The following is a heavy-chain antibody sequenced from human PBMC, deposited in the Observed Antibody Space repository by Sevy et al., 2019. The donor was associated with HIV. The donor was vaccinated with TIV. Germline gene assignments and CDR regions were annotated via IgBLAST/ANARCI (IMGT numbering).Heavy chain of an antibody. J-gene: IGHJ1*01. CDR1: GFTFSRYS. D-gene: IGHD1-1*01. CDR2: ISFDASNK. V-gene: IGHV3-30*04. CDR3: ALERLSSDVAEYFQN. Sequence: GGSLRLSCAASGFTFSRYSMHWDRQAPGKGLEWVATISFDASNKHYADSVKGRFTISRDNFQNSLFLQMNSLRPEDTAVYYCALERLSSDVAEYFQNWGQGTLVTVSS.